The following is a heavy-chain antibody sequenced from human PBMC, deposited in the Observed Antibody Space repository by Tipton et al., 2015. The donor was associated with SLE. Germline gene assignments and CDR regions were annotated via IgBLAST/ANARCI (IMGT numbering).Heavy chain of an antibody. CDR2: ISWIGST. D-gene: IGHD2-15*01. Sequence: TLSLTCTVSGGSISSDSYYWTWIRQPPGKGLEWIGYISWIGSTNYNPSLKSRVTMSVDTSMNQFSLELSSVTAADTAVYYCARLVVLAAEGLYSFDYWGHGTLVTVSS. V-gene: IGHV4-61*01. CDR1: GGSISSDSYY. CDR3: ARLVVLAAEGLYSFDY. J-gene: IGHJ4*01.